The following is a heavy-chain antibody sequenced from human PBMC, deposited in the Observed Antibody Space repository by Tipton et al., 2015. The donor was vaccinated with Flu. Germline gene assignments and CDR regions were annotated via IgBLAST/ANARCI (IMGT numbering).Heavy chain of an antibody. CDR2: ISWNSGSI. CDR1: GFTFDDYA. Sequence: RSLRLSCAASGFTFDDYAMHWVRQAPGKGLERVSGISWNSGSIGYADSVKGRFTISRDNAKNSLYLQMNSLRAEDTALYYCAKDGGEMASWGQGTLVTVSS. D-gene: IGHD5-24*01. CDR3: AKDGGEMAS. J-gene: IGHJ4*02. V-gene: IGHV3-9*01.